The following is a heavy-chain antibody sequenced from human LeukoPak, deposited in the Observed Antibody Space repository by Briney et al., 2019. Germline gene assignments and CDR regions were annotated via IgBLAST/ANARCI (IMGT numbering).Heavy chain of an antibody. V-gene: IGHV3-53*01. CDR3: AKDHCSSTSCRFDY. J-gene: IGHJ4*02. D-gene: IGHD2-2*01. CDR2: IYNDGST. Sequence: GGSLRLSCAASGFSVSTDHMSWVRQAPGKGLEWVSVIYNDGSTYYADTVKGRFTISRDNSKNTLYLQMNSLRAEDTAIYYCAKDHCSSTSCRFDYWGQGTLVTVSS. CDR1: GFSVSTDH.